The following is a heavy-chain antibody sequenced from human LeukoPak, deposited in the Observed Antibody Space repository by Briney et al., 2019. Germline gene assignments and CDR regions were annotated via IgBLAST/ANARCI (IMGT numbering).Heavy chain of an antibody. Sequence: SETLSLTCTVSGGSISSSSYYWGWIRQPPGKGLEWIGSIYYSGSTYYNPSLKSRVTISVDTSKNQFSLKLSSVTAADTAVYYCARQSNDWLLGHFDYWGQGTLVTVSS. CDR1: GGSISSSSYY. V-gene: IGHV4-39*01. J-gene: IGHJ4*02. D-gene: IGHD3-9*01. CDR2: IYYSGST. CDR3: ARQSNDWLLGHFDY.